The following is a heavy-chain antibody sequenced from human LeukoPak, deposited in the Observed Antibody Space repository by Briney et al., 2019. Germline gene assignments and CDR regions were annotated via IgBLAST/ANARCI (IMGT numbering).Heavy chain of an antibody. V-gene: IGHV1-8*02. CDR1: GYTFTSYG. D-gene: IGHD3-22*01. CDR2: INVYNGNT. Sequence: GASVKVSCRASGYTFTSYGISWVRQAPGQGLEGMGWINVYNGNTGYAQKFQGRVTMTRNTSISTAYMELSSLRSEDTAVYYCALSSDDSRGFDYWGQGTLVTVSS. J-gene: IGHJ4*02. CDR3: ALSSDDSRGFDY.